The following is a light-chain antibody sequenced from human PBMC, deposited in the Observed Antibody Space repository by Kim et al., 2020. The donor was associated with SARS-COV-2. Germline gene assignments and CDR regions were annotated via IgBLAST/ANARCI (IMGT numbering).Light chain of an antibody. J-gene: IGLJ3*02. CDR2: DVS. CDR3: CSYATRKTWV. CDR1: SSNVGGHSY. Sequence: QSALTQPASASGSPGQSITISCTGTSSNVGGHSYVSWYQQYPGKAPTLLMFDVSNRPSGVPDRFSGSKSANTASLTISGLQPEDEAEYYCCSYATRKTWVFGGGTKVTVL. V-gene: IGLV2-14*03.